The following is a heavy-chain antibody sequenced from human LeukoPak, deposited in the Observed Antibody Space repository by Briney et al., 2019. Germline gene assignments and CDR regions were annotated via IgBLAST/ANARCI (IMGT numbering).Heavy chain of an antibody. J-gene: IGHJ5*02. CDR3: ARSLVEMATIPWFDP. V-gene: IGHV1-46*01. CDR1: GYTFTSYY. CDR2: INPSGGST. Sequence: ASVKVSCKASGYTFTSYYMHWVRQAPGQGLEWMGIINPSGGSTSYAQKFQGRVTMTRDMSTSTVYMELSSLRSEDTAVYYCARSLVEMATIPWFDPWGQGTLVTVSS. D-gene: IGHD5-24*01.